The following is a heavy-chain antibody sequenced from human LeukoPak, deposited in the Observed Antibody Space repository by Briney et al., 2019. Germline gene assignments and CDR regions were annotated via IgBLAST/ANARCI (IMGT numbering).Heavy chain of an antibody. D-gene: IGHD6-19*01. J-gene: IGHJ4*02. CDR1: GYTFTGYY. CDR2: INPNSGGT. V-gene: IGHV1-2*02. CDR3: ARDYVAVAGTFVSVPTPHGY. Sequence: ASVKVSCKASGYTFTGYYMHWVRQAPGQGLEWMGWINPNSGGTNYAQKFQGRVTMTRDTSISTAYMELSRLRSDDTAVYYCARDYVAVAGTFVSVPTPHGYWGQGTLVTVSS.